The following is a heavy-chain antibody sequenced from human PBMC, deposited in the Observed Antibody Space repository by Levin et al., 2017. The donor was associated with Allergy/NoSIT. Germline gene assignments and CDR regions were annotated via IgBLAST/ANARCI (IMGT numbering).Heavy chain of an antibody. CDR2: ISEDGSDK. J-gene: IGHJ4*02. D-gene: IGHD3-22*01. Sequence: HAGGSLRLSCAASGFTLNKYGMHWVRQAPGKGLEWVAGISEDGSDKNQADSVKGRFTISRDDSKNTLYLQLNSLRVADTAVYYCAKGPSHYDAIWGQGILVIVSS. V-gene: IGHV3-30*18. CDR1: GFTLNKYG. CDR3: AKGPSHYDAI.